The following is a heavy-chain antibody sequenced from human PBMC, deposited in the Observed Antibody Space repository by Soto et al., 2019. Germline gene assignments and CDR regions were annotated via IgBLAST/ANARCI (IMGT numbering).Heavy chain of an antibody. CDR2: IIPIFGTA. V-gene: IGHV1-69*13. CDR3: ARDGTVTHAFDY. J-gene: IGHJ4*02. D-gene: IGHD4-17*01. Sequence: ASVKVSCKASGGTFSSCAISWVRQAPGQGLEWMGGIIPIFGTANYAQKFQGRVTITADESTSTAYMELSSLRSEDTAVYYCARDGTVTHAFDYWGQGTLVTVSS. CDR1: GGTFSSCA.